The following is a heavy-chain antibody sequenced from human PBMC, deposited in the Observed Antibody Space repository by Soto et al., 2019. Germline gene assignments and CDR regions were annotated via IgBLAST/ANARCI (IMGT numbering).Heavy chain of an antibody. J-gene: IGHJ4*02. Sequence: VASVKVSRKASGYTFTSHTIQWVRQAPGQRLEWMGWINAGNGHTKYSKKFQGSVTITGDTSASTVYMELSSLRSEDTAMYYCATSYGSGYRAFDYWGQGALVTVSS. CDR1: GYTFTSHT. CDR2: INAGNGHT. CDR3: ATSYGSGYRAFDY. V-gene: IGHV1-3*01. D-gene: IGHD3-10*01.